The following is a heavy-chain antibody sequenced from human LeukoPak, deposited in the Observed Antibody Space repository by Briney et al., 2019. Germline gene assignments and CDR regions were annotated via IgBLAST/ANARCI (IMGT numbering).Heavy chain of an antibody. CDR2: INQSGST. CDR1: GGSFSGYY. D-gene: IGHD1-26*01. J-gene: IGHJ4*02. V-gene: IGHV4-34*01. CDR3: ARRQWELRFDY. Sequence: PSETLSLTCTVYGGSFSGYYWSWIRQPPGKGLEWIGEINQSGSTTYNPSLKSRVTISVDTSKNQFSLTLSSVTAADTAIYYCARRQWELRFDYWGQGTLVTVSS.